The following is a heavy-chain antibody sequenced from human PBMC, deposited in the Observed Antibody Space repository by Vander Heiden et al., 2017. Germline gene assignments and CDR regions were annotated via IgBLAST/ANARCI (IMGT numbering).Heavy chain of an antibody. Sequence: EVQLVESGGGLVQPGGSLILSCAASGFTFSSYWMSWVRQAPGKGLEWVANIKQDGSEKYYVDSVKGRFTISRDNAKNSLYLQMNSLRAEDTAVYYCARDSYYYDSSGYEWYVYWGQGTLVTVSS. V-gene: IGHV3-7*01. J-gene: IGHJ4*02. CDR3: ARDSYYYDSSGYEWYVY. CDR2: IKQDGSEK. D-gene: IGHD3-22*01. CDR1: GFTFSSYW.